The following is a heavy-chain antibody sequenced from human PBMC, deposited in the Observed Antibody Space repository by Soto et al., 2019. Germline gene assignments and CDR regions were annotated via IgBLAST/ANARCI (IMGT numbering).Heavy chain of an antibody. Sequence: ASVKVSCKASGYTFTGYYMHWVRQAPGQGLEWMGWINPNSGNTNYAQKLQGRVTMTTDTSTSTAYMERRSLRSDDTAVYYCARATAHSPGLFNFDPWGQGTLVTVSS. D-gene: IGHD5-18*01. CDR3: ARATAHSPGLFNFDP. CDR2: INPNSGNT. CDR1: GYTFTGYY. J-gene: IGHJ5*02. V-gene: IGHV1-18*04.